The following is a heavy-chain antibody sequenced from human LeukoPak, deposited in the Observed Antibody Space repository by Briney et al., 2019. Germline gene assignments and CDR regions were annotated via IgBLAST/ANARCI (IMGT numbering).Heavy chain of an antibody. CDR1: GFTFSSYG. Sequence: PGGSLRLSCAASGFTFSSYGMNWVRQAPGKGLEGVSSISSSSSYIYYADSVKGRFTISRDNAKNSLYLQMISLRAEDTAVYYFARDLSVGAKPDLGFDYWGQGTLVTVSS. D-gene: IGHD1-26*01. V-gene: IGHV3-21*01. CDR3: ARDLSVGAKPDLGFDY. CDR2: ISSSSSYI. J-gene: IGHJ4*02.